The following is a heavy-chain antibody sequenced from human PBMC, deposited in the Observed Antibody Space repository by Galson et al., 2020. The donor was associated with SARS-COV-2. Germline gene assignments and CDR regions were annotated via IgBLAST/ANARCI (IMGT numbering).Heavy chain of an antibody. CDR2: IWYDGSNE. V-gene: IGHV3-33*03. CDR3: AKDPGSGSSSWVFDY. CDR1: GFTFSRYG. J-gene: IGHJ4*02. Sequence: GGSLRLSCEASGFTFSRYGMHWVRQAPGKGLEWVALIWYDGSNEHYADSVNVKGRFTISRDNSKNTLYLQMNSLRDEDTAVYYCAKDPGSGSSSWVFDYWGQGTLVTVSS. D-gene: IGHD6-13*01.